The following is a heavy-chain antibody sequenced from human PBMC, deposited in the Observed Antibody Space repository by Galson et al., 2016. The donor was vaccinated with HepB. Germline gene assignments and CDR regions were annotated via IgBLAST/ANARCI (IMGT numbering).Heavy chain of an antibody. D-gene: IGHD5-24*01. Sequence: QSGAEVKKPGASVKVSCKTSGYTFTTNGISWARQAPGQGLEWVAWISAHNGDTNSAQKFQGRVTLTTDTSTRTAYMELRSLTSDDTAVYYCARDRDRSLDYWGQGTLVTVSS. J-gene: IGHJ4*02. CDR3: ARDRDRSLDY. V-gene: IGHV1-18*04. CDR2: ISAHNGDT. CDR1: GYTFTTNG.